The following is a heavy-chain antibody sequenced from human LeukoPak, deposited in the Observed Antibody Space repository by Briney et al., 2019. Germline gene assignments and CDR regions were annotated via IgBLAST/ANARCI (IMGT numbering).Heavy chain of an antibody. CDR1: GFTVSSNY. Sequence: GGSLRLSCAASGFTVSSNYMSWVRQAPGKGLGWVSVIYSGGSTYYADSVKGRFTISRDNSRNTLYLQMNSLRAEDTAVYYCARDRWDYGSGFWYFDLWGRGTLVTVSS. V-gene: IGHV3-53*01. J-gene: IGHJ2*01. D-gene: IGHD3-10*01. CDR2: IYSGGST. CDR3: ARDRWDYGSGFWYFDL.